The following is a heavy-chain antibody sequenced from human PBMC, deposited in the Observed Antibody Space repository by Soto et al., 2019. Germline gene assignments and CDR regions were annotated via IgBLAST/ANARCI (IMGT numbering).Heavy chain of an antibody. CDR3: AREYYYDSSGSKLLGERNRCFGY. V-gene: IGHV3-30-3*01. Sequence: GGSLRLSCAASGFTFSSYAMHWVRQAPGKGLEWVAVISYDGSNKYYADSVKGRFTISRDNSKNTLYLQMNSLRAEDTAVYYCAREYYYDSSGSKLLGERNRCFGYWGQGTLVTVSS. J-gene: IGHJ4*02. CDR1: GFTFSSYA. CDR2: ISYDGSNK. D-gene: IGHD3-22*01.